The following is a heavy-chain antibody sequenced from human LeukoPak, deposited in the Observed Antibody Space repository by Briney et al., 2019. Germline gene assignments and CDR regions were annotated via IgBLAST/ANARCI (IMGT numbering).Heavy chain of an antibody. CDR3: AREPVYSSGWDALDY. J-gene: IGHJ4*02. D-gene: IGHD6-19*01. CDR2: INPNSGGT. Sequence: ASVKVPCKASGYTFTGYYIHWVRQAPGQGLEWMGWINPNSGGTNYAQKFQGRVTMTRDTSISTAYMDLSRLRSDDTAVYYCAREPVYSSGWDALDYWGQGTLVTVSS. V-gene: IGHV1-2*02. CDR1: GYTFTGYY.